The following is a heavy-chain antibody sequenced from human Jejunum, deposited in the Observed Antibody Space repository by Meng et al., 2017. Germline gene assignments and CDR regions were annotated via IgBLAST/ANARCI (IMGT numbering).Heavy chain of an antibody. Sequence: ASVKVSCKSSGYTFTGYYIHWVRQAPGQGLEWLGRINHNSGDTNYLQKLQGRVTVTRDTSINTTYMELSSLRSDDTGVYYCARIWGRGLDFWGQGTLVTVSS. J-gene: IGHJ4*02. V-gene: IGHV1-2*05. CDR1: GYTFTGYY. CDR3: ARIWGRGLDF. CDR2: INHNSGDT. D-gene: IGHD7-27*01.